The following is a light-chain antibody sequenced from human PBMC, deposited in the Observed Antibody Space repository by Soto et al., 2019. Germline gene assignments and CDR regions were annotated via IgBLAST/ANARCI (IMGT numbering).Light chain of an antibody. CDR2: INSDGSQ. J-gene: IGLJ2*01. CDR3: QTWATGIVL. Sequence: QSVLTQSPSASASLGASVKLTCTLSSGHSTYAIAWHHQQPEKGPRYLMKINSDGSQNKGDGIPDRFSGSSSRAERYLTISSLQSEDEGDYYCQTWATGIVLFGRGTKVTVL. CDR1: SGHSTYA. V-gene: IGLV4-69*01.